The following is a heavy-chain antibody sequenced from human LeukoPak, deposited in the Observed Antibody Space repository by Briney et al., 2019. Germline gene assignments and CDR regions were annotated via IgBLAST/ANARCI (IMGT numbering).Heavy chain of an antibody. CDR1: GFTFSSYS. V-gene: IGHV3-21*01. CDR3: ARDLGYSSSAENWFDP. Sequence: GGSLRLSCAASGFTFSSYSMNWVRQAPGKGLEWVSSISSSSSYIYYADSVKGRFTISRDNAKNSLYLQMNSLRAEDTAVYYCARDLGYSSSAENWFDPWGQGTLATVSS. CDR2: ISSSSSYI. D-gene: IGHD6-6*01. J-gene: IGHJ5*02.